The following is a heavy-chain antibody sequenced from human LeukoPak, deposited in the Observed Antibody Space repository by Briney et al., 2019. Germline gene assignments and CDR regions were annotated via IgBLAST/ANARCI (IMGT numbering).Heavy chain of an antibody. CDR2: FNPSGAST. J-gene: IGHJ4*02. D-gene: IGHD3-3*02. Sequence: ASVKVSCKASGGTFSTYAISWVRQAPRRGLEWMGIFNPSGASTTYAQKFQGRVAMTRDTSTSTVYMELSSLRSEDTAVYYCAREEILARIRSFDYWGQGTLVTVSS. V-gene: IGHV1-46*01. CDR3: AREEILARIRSFDY. CDR1: GGTFSTYA.